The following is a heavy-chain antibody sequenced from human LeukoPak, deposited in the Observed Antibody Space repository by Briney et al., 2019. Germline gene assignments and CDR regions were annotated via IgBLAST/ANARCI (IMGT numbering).Heavy chain of an antibody. CDR2: IYSGGST. V-gene: IGHV3-53*01. CDR1: GFTVSSNY. D-gene: IGHD5-18*01. J-gene: IGHJ4*02. CDR3: ARASGYSPPDY. Sequence: GGSLRLSCAASGFTVSSNYMSWVRQAPGKGLEWVSVIYSGGSTYYADSVKGRFTISRDNSKNTLYLQMNSLRAEDTAVYYCARASGYSPPDYWGQGTLVTVSS.